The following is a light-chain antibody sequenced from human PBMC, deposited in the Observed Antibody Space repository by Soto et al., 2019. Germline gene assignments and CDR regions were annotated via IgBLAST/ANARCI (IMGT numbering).Light chain of an antibody. Sequence: EIVLTQSPCTLSLSPGERATLPCRASQSVSSSYLAWYQQKPGQAPRLLIYGASSRATGIPDRFSGSGSGTDFTLTISRPEPEDFAVYYCQQYGSSPKTFGQGTKVDI. CDR3: QQYGSSPKT. CDR2: GAS. J-gene: IGKJ1*01. CDR1: QSVSSSY. V-gene: IGKV3-20*01.